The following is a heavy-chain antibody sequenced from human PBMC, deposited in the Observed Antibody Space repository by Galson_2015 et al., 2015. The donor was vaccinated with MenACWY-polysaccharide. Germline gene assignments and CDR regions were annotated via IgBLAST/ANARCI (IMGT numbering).Heavy chain of an antibody. V-gene: IGHV3-11*01. Sequence: CAASGFSLGAWYMSWIRQAPGKGLEWLSYISKSGDSIYYGDSVKGRFAISRDNAKNSLYLQLNSLEVEDTAIYYCARGHYGLDVWGQGTTVTVSS. CDR1: GFSLGAWY. J-gene: IGHJ6*02. CDR3: ARGHYGLDV. CDR2: ISKSGDSI.